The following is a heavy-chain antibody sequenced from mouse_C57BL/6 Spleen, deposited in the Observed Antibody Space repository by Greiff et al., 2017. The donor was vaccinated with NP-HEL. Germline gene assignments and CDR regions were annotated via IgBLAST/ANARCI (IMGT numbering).Heavy chain of an antibody. CDR1: GYTFTSYW. J-gene: IGHJ4*01. V-gene: IGHV1-69*01. Sequence: QVQLQQPGAELVMPGASVKLSCKASGYTFTSYWMHWVKQRPGQGLEWIGEIDPSDSYTNYNQKFKGKSTLTVDKSSSTAYMQLSSLTSEDSAVYYCARELTGTSYYAMDYWGQGTSVTVSS. CDR3: ARELTGTSYYAMDY. CDR2: IDPSDSYT. D-gene: IGHD4-1*01.